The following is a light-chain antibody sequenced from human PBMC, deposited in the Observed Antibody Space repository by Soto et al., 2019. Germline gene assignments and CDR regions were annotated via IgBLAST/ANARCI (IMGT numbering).Light chain of an antibody. CDR3: HQYGSAPAWT. Sequence: EIVLTQSPGTLSLFPGERATLSCRASQSISSSYLAWYQQKPGQAPRLLIYGASSRATGIPDRFSSAGSATDFTLTISRLEPEDFAVYYCHQYGSAPAWTFGQGTKVEIK. CDR1: QSISSSY. J-gene: IGKJ1*01. V-gene: IGKV3-20*01. CDR2: GAS.